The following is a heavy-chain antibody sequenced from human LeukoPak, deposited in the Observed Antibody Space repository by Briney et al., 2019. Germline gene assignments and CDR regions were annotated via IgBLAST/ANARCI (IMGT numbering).Heavy chain of an antibody. J-gene: IGHJ4*02. D-gene: IGHD3-10*01. Sequence: SETLSLTCTVSGGSISSSSYYWGWIRQPPGKGLEWIGSIYYSGSTYYNPSLKSRVTISVDTSKNQFSLKLSSVTAADTAVYYCARTTDPTRVRGVKDRLDYWGQGTLVTVS. CDR2: IYYSGST. CDR1: GGSISSSSYY. CDR3: ARTTDPTRVRGVKDRLDY. V-gene: IGHV4-39*01.